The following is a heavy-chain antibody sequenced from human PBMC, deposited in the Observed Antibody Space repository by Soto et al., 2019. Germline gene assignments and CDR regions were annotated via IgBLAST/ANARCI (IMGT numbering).Heavy chain of an antibody. D-gene: IGHD5-18*01. Sequence: GGSLRLSCAASGFTFSSYGMHWVRQAPGKGLEWVAVIWYDGSNKDYADSVKGRFTISRDNSKNTLYLQINSLRAEDTAVYYCAREKDSTMGPSFDSWGQGTLVTVSS. CDR3: AREKDSTMGPSFDS. J-gene: IGHJ4*02. CDR2: IWYDGSNK. CDR1: GFTFSSYG. V-gene: IGHV3-33*08.